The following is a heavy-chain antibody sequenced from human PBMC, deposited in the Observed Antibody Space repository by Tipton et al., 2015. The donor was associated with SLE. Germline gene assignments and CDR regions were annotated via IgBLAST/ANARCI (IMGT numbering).Heavy chain of an antibody. CDR1: GFTFSGSA. CDR2: IRSKANSYAT. J-gene: IGHJ3*02. CDR3: TRQSRGYSYGNDAFDI. Sequence: SLRLSCAASGFTFSGSAMHWVRQASGKGLEWVGRIRSKANSYATAYAASVKGRFTISRDDSKNTAYLQMNSLKTEDTAVYYCTRQSRGYSYGNDAFDIWGQGTMVTVSS. V-gene: IGHV3-73*01. D-gene: IGHD5-18*01.